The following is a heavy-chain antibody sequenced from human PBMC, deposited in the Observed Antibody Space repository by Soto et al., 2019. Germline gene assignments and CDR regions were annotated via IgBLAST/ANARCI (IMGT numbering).Heavy chain of an antibody. CDR1: GYSFTDYK. V-gene: IGHV1-2*04. J-gene: IGHJ4*02. D-gene: IGHD4-17*01. CDR3: ASWCTVTTCDY. CDR2: VDPNGGGS. Sequence: ASVKVSCKTSGYSFTDYKLHWVRQAPGQGLEWMGWVDPNGGGSNSAQKFQGSVTMTWDKSTSTAYMELSSLRSEDTAVYYCASWCTVTTCDYWGQGTLVTVSS.